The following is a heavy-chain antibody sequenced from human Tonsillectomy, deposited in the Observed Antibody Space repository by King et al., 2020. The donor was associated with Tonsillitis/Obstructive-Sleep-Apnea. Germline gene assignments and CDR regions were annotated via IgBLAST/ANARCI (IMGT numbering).Heavy chain of an antibody. CDR1: GFSLSTHGMC. CDR2: IDWDDDK. J-gene: IGHJ3*02. CDR3: ARTNERSGEFYAFDI. D-gene: IGHD3-10*01. V-gene: IGHV2-70*13. Sequence: VTLKESGPALVKPTQTLTLTCTFSGFSLSTHGMCVSWIRQSPGKVLEWLALIDWDDDKYYSTSLRTRLTISRDTSKNQVVLRLSLMDPVDTATYYCARTNERSGEFYAFDIWGQGTTVTVSS.